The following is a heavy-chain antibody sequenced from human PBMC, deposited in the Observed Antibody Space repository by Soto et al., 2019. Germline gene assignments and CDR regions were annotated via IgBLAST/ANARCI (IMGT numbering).Heavy chain of an antibody. CDR2: INGDGSST. J-gene: IGHJ4*02. V-gene: IGHV3-74*01. Sequence: EVQLVESGGGLVQPGGSLRLSCAASGFTFSSYWMHWVRQAPGKGLVWVSRINGDGSSTNYADSVRGQFTISRDNAKNTLYLQMNSLRAEDTAVYYCASKANTNSWFVGDYWGQGNLVTVSS. D-gene: IGHD6-13*01. CDR3: ASKANTNSWFVGDY. CDR1: GFTFSSYW.